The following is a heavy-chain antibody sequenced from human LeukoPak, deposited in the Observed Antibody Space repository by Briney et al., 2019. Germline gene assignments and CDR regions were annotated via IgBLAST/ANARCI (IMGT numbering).Heavy chain of an antibody. J-gene: IGHJ4*02. D-gene: IGHD5-24*01. CDR3: ARDRQGWLLYYFDY. V-gene: IGHV3-21*01. Sequence: GGSLRLSCAASGFTFSSYWMSWVRQAPGKGLEWVSSISSSSSYIYYADSVKGRFTISRDNAKNSLYLQMNSLRAEDTAVYYCARDRQGWLLYYFDYWGQGTLVTVSS. CDR1: GFTFSSYW. CDR2: ISSSSSYI.